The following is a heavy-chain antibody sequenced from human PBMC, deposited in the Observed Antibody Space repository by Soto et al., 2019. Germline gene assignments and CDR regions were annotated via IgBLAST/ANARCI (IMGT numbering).Heavy chain of an antibody. J-gene: IGHJ6*03. CDR2: ISGSGGST. CDR3: AKDQAPTLNYYYYMDV. V-gene: IGHV3-23*01. CDR1: GFTFSSYA. Sequence: GGSLRLSCAASGFTFSSYAMSWVRQAPGKGLEWVSAISGSGGSTYYADSVKGRFTISRDNSTNTLYLQMNSLRAEDTAVYYCAKDQAPTLNYYYYMDVWGKGTTVTVSS.